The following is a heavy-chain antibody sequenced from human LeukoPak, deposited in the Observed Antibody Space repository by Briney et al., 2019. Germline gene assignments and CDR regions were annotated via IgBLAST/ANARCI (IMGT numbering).Heavy chain of an antibody. CDR1: GFTFSSYS. V-gene: IGHV3-21*01. Sequence: PGGSLRLSCAASGFTFSSYSMNWVRQAPGKGLEWVSSISSSSSYIYYADSVKGRFTISRDNAKNSLYLQMNSLRAEDTAVYYCASLMRYSGYDVLDYWGQGTLVTVSS. J-gene: IGHJ4*02. CDR2: ISSSSSYI. CDR3: ASLMRYSGYDVLDY. D-gene: IGHD5-12*01.